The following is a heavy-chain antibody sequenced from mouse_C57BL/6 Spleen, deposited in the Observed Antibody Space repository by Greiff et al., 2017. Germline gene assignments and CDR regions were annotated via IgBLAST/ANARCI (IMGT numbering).Heavy chain of an antibody. V-gene: IGHV1-54*01. CDR3: AREYDYDGFAY. D-gene: IGHD2-4*01. CDR2: INPGSGGT. J-gene: IGHJ3*01. Sequence: QVQLQQSGAELVRPGTSVKVSCKASGYAFTNYLLEWVKQRPGQGLEWIGVINPGSGGTNYNEKFKGKATLTADKSSSTAYMQLSSLTSEDYAVYCCAREYDYDGFAYWGQGTLVTVSA. CDR1: GYAFTNYL.